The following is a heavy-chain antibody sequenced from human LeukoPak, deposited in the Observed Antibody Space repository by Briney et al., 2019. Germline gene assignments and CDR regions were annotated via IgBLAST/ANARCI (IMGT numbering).Heavy chain of an antibody. J-gene: IGHJ4*02. CDR2: TSGSGGST. Sequence: GGSLRLSCAASGFTFSSYAMSWVRQAPGKGLEWVSATSGSGGSTYYADSVKGRFTIPRDNSKNTLYLQMNSLRAEDTAVYYCAKDLRQWLVSYYFDYWGEGTLVTVSS. CDR3: AKDLRQWLVSYYFDY. CDR1: GFTFSSYA. D-gene: IGHD6-19*01. V-gene: IGHV3-23*01.